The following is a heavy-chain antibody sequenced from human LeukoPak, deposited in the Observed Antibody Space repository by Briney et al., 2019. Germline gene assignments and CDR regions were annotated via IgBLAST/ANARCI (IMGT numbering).Heavy chain of an antibody. D-gene: IGHD3-10*01. V-gene: IGHV3-30*18. CDR2: ISYPGSNQ. CDR3: AKGHGSGSPRKGVDY. Sequence: SGGSLRLSCAASGFTFTIYAMHWVRQAPGQGLEWVAHISYPGSNQYYADSVKGRFTIPRDNSKNALYLQMNSLRAEDTAVYYCAKGHGSGSPRKGVDYWGQGTLVTVSA. CDR1: GFTFTIYA. J-gene: IGHJ4*02.